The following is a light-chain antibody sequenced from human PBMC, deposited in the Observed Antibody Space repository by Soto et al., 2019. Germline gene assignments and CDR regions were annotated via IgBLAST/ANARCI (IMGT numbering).Light chain of an antibody. J-gene: IGLJ1*01. V-gene: IGLV2-14*01. CDR2: EVS. Sequence: QSVLTQPASVSGSPGQSITISCTGTSSDVGNYNYVSWYQQHPGKAPKLMIFEVSNRPSGVSNRFSGSKSGNTASLTISGLQAEEEADYYCSSYTTISTRYVFGTGTKLTVL. CDR1: SSDVGNYNY. CDR3: SSYTTISTRYV.